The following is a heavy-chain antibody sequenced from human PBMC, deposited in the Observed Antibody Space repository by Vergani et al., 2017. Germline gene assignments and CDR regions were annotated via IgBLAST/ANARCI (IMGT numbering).Heavy chain of an antibody. V-gene: IGHV3-48*03. Sequence: EVQLVESGGGLVQPGGSLRLSCAASGFTFSSYEMNWVRQAPGKGLEWVSYISSSGSTIYYADSVKGRFTISRDNAKNSLYLQMNSLGAEDTAVYYCAKGVGSTVSWFDPWGQGTLVTVSS. CDR3: AKGVGSTVSWFDP. CDR1: GFTFSSYE. CDR2: ISSSGSTI. J-gene: IGHJ5*02. D-gene: IGHD6-13*01.